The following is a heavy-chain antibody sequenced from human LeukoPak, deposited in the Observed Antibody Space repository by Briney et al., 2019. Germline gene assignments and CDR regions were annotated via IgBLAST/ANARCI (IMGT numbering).Heavy chain of an antibody. CDR1: GYTFTSYY. Sequence: ASVKVSCKASGYTFTSYYMHWVRQAPGQGLEWMGIINPSGGSTSYAQKFQGRVTMTRDTSTSTVYMELSSLRSEDTAAYYCAREVVTDYDFWSGYFNWFDPWGQGTLVTVSS. CDR3: AREVVTDYDFWSGYFNWFDP. CDR2: INPSGGST. J-gene: IGHJ5*02. V-gene: IGHV1-46*01. D-gene: IGHD3-3*01.